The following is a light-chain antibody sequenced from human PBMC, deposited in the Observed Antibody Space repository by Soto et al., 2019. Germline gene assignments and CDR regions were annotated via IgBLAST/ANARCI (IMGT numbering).Light chain of an antibody. J-gene: IGLJ2*01. Sequence: QSVLTQPPSVSGAPGQRVTISCTGSSSNIGAGYDVHWYQQLPGTAPKLLIYGNSXXXXXXXXXXSGSKSGTSASLAITGXXXXXXXXXXXQSYDSSLSGYVVFGGGTKLTVL. CDR2: GNS. CDR3: QSYDSSLSGYVV. CDR1: SSNIGAGYD. V-gene: IGLV1-40*01.